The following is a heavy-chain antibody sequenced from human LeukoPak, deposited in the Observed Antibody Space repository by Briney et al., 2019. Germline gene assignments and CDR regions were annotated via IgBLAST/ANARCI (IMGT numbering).Heavy chain of an antibody. V-gene: IGHV3-7*01. J-gene: IGHJ5*02. Sequence: LSGGSLRLSCAASGFTFDDYAMHWVRQAPGKGLEWVANINQDGSETYYVDSVKGRFTISKDNAENSLYLQMKSLRAEDTAVYYCARPDKVGSTSPWGQGTLVTVSS. CDR3: ARPDKVGSTSP. D-gene: IGHD1-26*01. CDR2: INQDGSET. CDR1: GFTFDDYA.